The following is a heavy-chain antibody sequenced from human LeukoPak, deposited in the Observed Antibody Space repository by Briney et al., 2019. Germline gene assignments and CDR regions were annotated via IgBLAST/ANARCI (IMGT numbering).Heavy chain of an antibody. CDR1: GGSFSGYY. CDR2: INHSGST. J-gene: IGHJ5*02. CDR3: ARALYYYDSSGYNNWFDP. Sequence: SESLSLTCAVYGGSFSGYYWSWIRQPPGNGLEWIGEINHSGSTNYNPSLKSRVTISVDTSKNQFSLKLSSVTAADTAVYYCARALYYYDSSGYNNWFDPWGQGTLVTVSS. V-gene: IGHV4-34*01. D-gene: IGHD3-22*01.